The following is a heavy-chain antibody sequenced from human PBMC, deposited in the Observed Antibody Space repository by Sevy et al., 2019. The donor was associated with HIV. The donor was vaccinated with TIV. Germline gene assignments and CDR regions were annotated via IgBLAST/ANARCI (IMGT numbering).Heavy chain of an antibody. CDR1: GFTFNTHA. CDR3: ARDVRGEGIRPGDLDY. CDR2: ISYDGIIK. D-gene: IGHD3-10*02. V-gene: IGHV3-30*04. Sequence: GGSLRLSCAASGFTFNTHAMHWVRQAPGKGLEWVALISYDGIIKYYADSVKGRLTISRDNSKNTLSLQMNSLRIEDTAVYYCARDVRGEGIRPGDLDYWGQGTLVTVSS. J-gene: IGHJ4*02.